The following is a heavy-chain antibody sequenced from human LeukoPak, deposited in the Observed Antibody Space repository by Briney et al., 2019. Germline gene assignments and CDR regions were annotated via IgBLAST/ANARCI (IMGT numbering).Heavy chain of an antibody. CDR1: GGSISSYY. D-gene: IGHD3-22*01. CDR2: IYYSGST. Sequence: SETLSLTCTVSGGSISSYYWSWIRQPPGKGLEWIGYIYYSGSTNYNPSLKSRVTISVDTSKNQFSLKLSSVTAADTAVYYCARQYYDSSGYYPRYYYGMDVWGQGTTVTVSS. CDR3: ARQYYDSSGYYPRYYYGMDV. V-gene: IGHV4-59*01. J-gene: IGHJ6*02.